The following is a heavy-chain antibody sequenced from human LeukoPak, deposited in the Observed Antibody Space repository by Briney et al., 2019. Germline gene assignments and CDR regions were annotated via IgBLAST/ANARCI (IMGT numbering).Heavy chain of an antibody. V-gene: IGHV1-69*05. D-gene: IGHD6-13*01. CDR1: GGTFSSYA. J-gene: IGHJ5*02. CDR2: IIPIFGTA. Sequence: SVKVSCKASGGTFSSYAISWVRQDPGQGLEWMGGIIPIFGTANYAQKFQGRVSITTDESTSTAYMELSSLRSEDTAVYYCARAGYSSSWYVGGWFDPRGQGTLVTVSS. CDR3: ARAGYSSSWYVGGWFDP.